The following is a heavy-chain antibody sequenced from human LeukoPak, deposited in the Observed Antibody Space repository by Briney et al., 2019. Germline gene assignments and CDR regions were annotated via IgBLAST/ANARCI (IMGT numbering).Heavy chain of an antibody. CDR1: GFTFTSYA. Sequence: RPGGSPRLSCVASGFTFTSYAMSWLRPAPGKGLESVSTARASGGITYYADSVKGRFTISRDSSKNTLHPQMNSLRAEDTAVYYCAKVMAAAGTWFFDYWSQGTLVTVSS. CDR2: ARASGGIT. D-gene: IGHD6-13*01. V-gene: IGHV3-23*01. J-gene: IGHJ4*02. CDR3: AKVMAAAGTWFFDY.